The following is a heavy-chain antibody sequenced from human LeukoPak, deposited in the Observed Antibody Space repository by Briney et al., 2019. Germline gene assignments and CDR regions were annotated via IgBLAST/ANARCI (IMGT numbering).Heavy chain of an antibody. Sequence: PSETLSLTCTVSGGSISSYYWSWIRQPAGKGLEWIGRIYTSGSINYNPSLKSRVTMSVDTSKNQFSLKLSSVTAADTAVYYCASSPAYYYYGMDVWGQGTTVTVSS. CDR2: IYTSGSI. J-gene: IGHJ6*02. CDR1: GGSISSYY. D-gene: IGHD2-2*01. V-gene: IGHV4-4*07. CDR3: ASSPAYYYYGMDV.